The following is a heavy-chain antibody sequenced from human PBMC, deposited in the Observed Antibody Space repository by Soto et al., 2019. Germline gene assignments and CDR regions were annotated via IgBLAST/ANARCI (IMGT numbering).Heavy chain of an antibody. CDR3: ARDLAYYYGSGSYRRTYYDYAGMDV. D-gene: IGHD3-10*01. CDR1: GYTFTSYY. V-gene: IGHV1-46*01. CDR2: INPSGGST. Sequence: QVQLVQSGAEVKKPGASVKVSCKASGYTFTSYYMHWVRQAPGQGLEWMGIINPSGGSTSYAQKFQGRVTMTRDPCTRTVYMELSSLRSEDTAVYYCARDLAYYYGSGSYRRTYYDYAGMDVWGQGTTVTVSS. J-gene: IGHJ6*02.